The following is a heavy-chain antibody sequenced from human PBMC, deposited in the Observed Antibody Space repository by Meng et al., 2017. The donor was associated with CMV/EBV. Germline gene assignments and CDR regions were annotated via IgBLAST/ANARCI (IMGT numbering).Heavy chain of an antibody. V-gene: IGHV3-23*01. CDR3: AKDEGGVMVEAATYSLA. CDR1: FTFSSFA. Sequence: FTFSSFAMTWVRQAPGKGLEWVSGITGSGGYSYYADSVKGRFTISRDNSKNTLYLQMNSLRDEDTAIYYCAKDEGGVMVEAATYSLAWGQGTLVTVSS. J-gene: IGHJ4*02. D-gene: IGHD2-15*01. CDR2: ITGSGGYS.